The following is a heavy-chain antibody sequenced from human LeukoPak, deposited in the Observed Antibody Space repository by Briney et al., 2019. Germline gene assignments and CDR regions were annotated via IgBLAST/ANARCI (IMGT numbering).Heavy chain of an antibody. Sequence: GGSLRLSCAASGFTFSSYAMHWVRQAPGKGLGWVTFIRYDGSNKYYADSVRGGFTISRENSRNTVYMKINSLRAEDTAIYYCAKNGDRGAYCSGGTCYPYYYYYMDVWGKGTTVTISS. CDR1: GFTFSSYA. D-gene: IGHD2-15*01. J-gene: IGHJ6*03. V-gene: IGHV3-30*02. CDR2: IRYDGSNK. CDR3: AKNGDRGAYCSGGTCYPYYYYYMDV.